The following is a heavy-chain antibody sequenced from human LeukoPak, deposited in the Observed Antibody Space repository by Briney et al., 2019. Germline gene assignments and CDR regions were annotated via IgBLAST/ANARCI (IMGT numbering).Heavy chain of an antibody. D-gene: IGHD3-22*01. CDR2: IRYDGSNK. CDR3: AKVAVYYYDSSGYYPFDY. CDR1: GFTFSSYG. J-gene: IGHJ4*02. Sequence: GGSLRLSCAASGFTFSSYGMHWVRQAPGKGLEWVAFIRYDGSNKYYADSVKGRFTISRDNSKNMLYLQMNSLRAEDTAVYYCAKVAVYYYDSSGYYPFDYWGQGTLVTVSS. V-gene: IGHV3-30*02.